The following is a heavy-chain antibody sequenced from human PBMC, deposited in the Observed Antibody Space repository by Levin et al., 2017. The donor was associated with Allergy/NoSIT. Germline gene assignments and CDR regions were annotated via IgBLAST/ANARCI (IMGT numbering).Heavy chain of an antibody. CDR1: GGSFSGYY. D-gene: IGHD3-16*01. Sequence: PGGSLRLSCAVYGGSFSGYYWSWIRQPPGKGLEWIGEINHSGSTNYNPSLKSRVTISVDTSKNQFSLKLSSVTAADTAVYYCARQAGGYWGQGTLVTVSS. J-gene: IGHJ4*02. V-gene: IGHV4-34*01. CDR2: INHSGST. CDR3: ARQAGGY.